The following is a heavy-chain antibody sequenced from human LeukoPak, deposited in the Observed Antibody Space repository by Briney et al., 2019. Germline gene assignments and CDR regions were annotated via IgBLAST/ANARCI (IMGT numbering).Heavy chain of an antibody. V-gene: IGHV3-23*01. J-gene: IGHJ1*01. CDR1: GFTFSSYA. CDR2: ISGSGGST. CDR3: AKDPTGLGTAEYFQH. D-gene: IGHD6-13*01. Sequence: GGSLRLSCAASGFTFSSYAMTWVRQAPGKGLEWVSAISGSGGSTYYADSVKGRFTISRDNSKNTLHLQMNSLRVEDTAVYYCAKDPTGLGTAEYFQHWGQGTLVTVSS.